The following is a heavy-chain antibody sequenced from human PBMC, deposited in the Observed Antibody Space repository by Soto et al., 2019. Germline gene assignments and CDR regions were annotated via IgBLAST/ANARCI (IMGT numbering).Heavy chain of an antibody. CDR2: VSGNNGAS. V-gene: IGHV1-18*04. D-gene: IGHD2-2*01. Sequence: QVQMMQSGTEVKKPGASVKVSCKASGYTSADFGIRWVRQAPGQGLEWMGWVSGNNGASNPAPKVQGRITMNLDTSTGFSSMALRSLRSDDTAIYYCVRDQKYFRVNGKWFDSWVQGTLVSVSS. CDR3: VRDQKYFRVNGKWFDS. J-gene: IGHJ5*01. CDR1: GYTSADFG.